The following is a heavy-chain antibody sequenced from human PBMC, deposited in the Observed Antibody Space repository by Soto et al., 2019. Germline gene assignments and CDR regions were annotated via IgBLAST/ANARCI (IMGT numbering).Heavy chain of an antibody. Sequence: QVQLVESGGGVVQPGRSLRLSCAASGFTFSSYGMHWVRQAPGKGLEWVAVISYDGSNKYYADSVKGRFTISRDNSKNALYLQMNSLRAEDTAVYYCANDRTPYSSSWSGFDYLGQGTLVTVSS. V-gene: IGHV3-30*18. J-gene: IGHJ4*02. D-gene: IGHD6-13*01. CDR1: GFTFSSYG. CDR2: ISYDGSNK. CDR3: ANDRTPYSSSWSGFDY.